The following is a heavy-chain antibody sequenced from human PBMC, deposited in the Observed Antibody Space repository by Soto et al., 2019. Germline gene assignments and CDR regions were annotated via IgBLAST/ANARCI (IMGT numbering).Heavy chain of an antibody. Sequence: QITLKESGPTLVKPTQTLTLTCTFSGFPLSTSGVGVGWIRQPPGKALEWLALIYWADDKRYSPSLKSRLTITKDTSKNQVVLTMTNMDPVDTATYYCAHRTVGVYYFDYWGQGTLVTVSS. CDR3: AHRTVGVYYFDY. D-gene: IGHD1-26*01. CDR2: IYWADDK. CDR1: GFPLSTSGVG. J-gene: IGHJ4*02. V-gene: IGHV2-5*02.